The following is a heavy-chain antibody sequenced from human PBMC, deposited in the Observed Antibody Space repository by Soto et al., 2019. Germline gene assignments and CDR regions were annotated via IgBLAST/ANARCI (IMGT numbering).Heavy chain of an antibody. CDR1: GGTFSSYS. V-gene: IGHV1-69*13. CDR2: IIPIFGTA. Sequence: GASVKVSCKASGGTFSSYSISWVRQAPGQGLEWMGGIIPIFGTANYAQKFQGRVTITADESTSTAYMELSSLRSEDTAVYYCARGYSSGWWWFDPWRQGTLVTVSS. D-gene: IGHD6-19*01. CDR3: ARGYSSGWWWFDP. J-gene: IGHJ5*02.